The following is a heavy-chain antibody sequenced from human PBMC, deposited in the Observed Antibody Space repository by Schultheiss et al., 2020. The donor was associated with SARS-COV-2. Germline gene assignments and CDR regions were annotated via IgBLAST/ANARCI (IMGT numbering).Heavy chain of an antibody. CDR2: IYSGGST. D-gene: IGHD2-2*01. CDR1: GFTFSSYA. J-gene: IGHJ6*02. V-gene: IGHV3-23*03. CDR3: AKDILDCSSTSCSGYGMDV. Sequence: GGSLRLSCAASGFTFSSYAMSWVRQAPGKGLEWVSVIYSGGSTYYADSVKGRFTISRDNSKNTLYLQMNSLRAEDTALYYCAKDILDCSSTSCSGYGMDVWGQGTTVTVSS.